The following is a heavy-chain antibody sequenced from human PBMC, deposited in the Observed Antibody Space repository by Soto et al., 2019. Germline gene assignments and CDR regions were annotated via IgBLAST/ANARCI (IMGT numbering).Heavy chain of an antibody. J-gene: IGHJ4*02. CDR2: INPTSGGT. V-gene: IGHV1-2*02. Sequence: GASVKVSCKASGYTFPGNYMHWVRQAPGQGLEWMALINPTSGGTNYAQKFQGRVTMTWDTSISTAYMELSRLRSDDTAIYYCARGYCSSSGCSHYFDYWGQGTLVPVSS. CDR1: GYTFPGNY. CDR3: ARGYCSSSGCSHYFDY. D-gene: IGHD2-2*01.